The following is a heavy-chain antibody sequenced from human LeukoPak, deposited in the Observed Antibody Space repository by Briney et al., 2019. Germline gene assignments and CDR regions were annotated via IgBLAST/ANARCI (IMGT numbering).Heavy chain of an antibody. Sequence: SVKVSCKASGGTFSSYAISWVRQAPGQGLEWMGGIIPIFGTANYAQKFQGRVTITADESTSTAYMELSSLRSEDTAVYYCLRGLWRSDYPLGYWGQGTLVTVSS. CDR1: GGTFSSYA. V-gene: IGHV1-69*13. CDR2: IIPIFGTA. D-gene: IGHD4-11*01. J-gene: IGHJ4*02. CDR3: LRGLWRSDYPLGY.